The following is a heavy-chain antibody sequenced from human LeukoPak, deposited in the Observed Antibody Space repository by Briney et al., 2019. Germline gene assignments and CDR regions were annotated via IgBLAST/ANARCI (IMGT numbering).Heavy chain of an antibody. Sequence: GGSLRLSCAASGFTFSTYAMHWVRQAPGKGLEWVAVISYDGSAQYYADSVKGRFTISRDNSKKTLYLQMNSLRGDDTAFYYCAKVMITVVTTSKLDSWGQGTLVTVSS. CDR1: GFTFSTYA. J-gene: IGHJ4*02. CDR2: ISYDGSAQ. D-gene: IGHD4-23*01. V-gene: IGHV3-30*14. CDR3: AKVMITVVTTSKLDS.